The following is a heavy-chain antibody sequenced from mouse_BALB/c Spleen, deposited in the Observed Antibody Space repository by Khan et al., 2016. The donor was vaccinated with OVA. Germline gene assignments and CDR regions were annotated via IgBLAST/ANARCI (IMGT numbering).Heavy chain of an antibody. V-gene: IGHV1S132*01. J-gene: IGHJ2*01. CDR1: GYIFTSYW. D-gene: IGHD3-2*02. CDR3: AREEALYYFDY. Sequence: VQLQQSGTELVRPGASVKLSCKTSGYIFTSYWIHWVKQRSGQGLEWIARISPGTGNTYYSEKFNDKASLTADKSSSTAYMHLSSLKSEDSAVYFCAREEALYYFDYGGQGTTLTVSS. CDR2: ISPGTGNT.